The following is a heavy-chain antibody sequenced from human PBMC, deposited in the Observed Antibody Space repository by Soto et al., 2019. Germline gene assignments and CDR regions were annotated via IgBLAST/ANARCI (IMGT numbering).Heavy chain of an antibody. Sequence: GGSLRLSCAASGFTFSSYGMHWVRQAPGKGLEWVAVISYDGSNKYYADSVKGRFTISRDDSKNTLYLQMNSLRAEDTAVYYCAKARATFDYWGQGTLVTV. J-gene: IGHJ4*02. CDR1: GFTFSSYG. V-gene: IGHV3-30*18. CDR3: AKARATFDY. CDR2: ISYDGSNK. D-gene: IGHD5-12*01.